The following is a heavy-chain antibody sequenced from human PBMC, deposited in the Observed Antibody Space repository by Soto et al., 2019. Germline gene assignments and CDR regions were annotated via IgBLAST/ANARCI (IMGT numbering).Heavy chain of an antibody. CDR2: VDPDNVHT. Sequence: QVQXVXXGPXVXXPXXXXXXSCKXXGYGFSNYVVSWVRQAPGQGLEWVGRVDPDNVHTKYAQKLQGRVTMATDTATNTAYMELRSLTFDDTAVYYCARGAASGYSYFYYMDVWGKGTTVTVSS. V-gene: IGHV1-18*01. CDR1: GYGFSNYV. CDR3: ARGAASGYSYFYYMDV. J-gene: IGHJ6*03. D-gene: IGHD6-13*01.